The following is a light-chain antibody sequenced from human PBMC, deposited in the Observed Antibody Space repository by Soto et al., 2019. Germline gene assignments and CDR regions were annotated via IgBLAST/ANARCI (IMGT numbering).Light chain of an antibody. CDR2: GAS. Sequence: EIVLTQSPGTLSLSPGERATLSCRASQGVTTAYLAWYQHKPGQAPRLLIYGASNRATGIPDRFSGSGSGTDVTLTISRLEPEDFAVYFCHQYGGSPLFTFGPGTRVDFK. J-gene: IGKJ3*01. CDR3: HQYGGSPLFT. V-gene: IGKV3-20*01. CDR1: QGVTTAY.